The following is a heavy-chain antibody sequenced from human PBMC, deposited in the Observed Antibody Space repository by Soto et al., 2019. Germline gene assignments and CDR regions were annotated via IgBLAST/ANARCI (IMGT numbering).Heavy chain of an antibody. J-gene: IGHJ4*02. Sequence: SETLSLTCTVSGGSIGDYYWGWIRQSPGKGLEWIGYIYYTGTTKYNPSLKSRVTISVDSSKNQFSLKLDSVTAADTAVYYCARLGGYYQAFDSWGQGTLVTVSS. CDR1: GGSIGDYY. V-gene: IGHV4-59*08. D-gene: IGHD3-22*01. CDR3: ARLGGYYQAFDS. CDR2: IYYTGTT.